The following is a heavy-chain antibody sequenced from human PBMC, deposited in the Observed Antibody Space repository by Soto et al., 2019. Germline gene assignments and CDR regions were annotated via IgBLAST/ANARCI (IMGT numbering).Heavy chain of an antibody. V-gene: IGHV1-2*02. D-gene: IGHD6-25*01. CDR1: GYTFTIYH. CDR3: AREIRSGYYRYWYFDL. J-gene: IGHJ2*01. Sequence: QVQLVQSGAEVKKPGASVKVSCTAFGYTFTIYHLHWVRQAPGQGLEWMGWINPDSGGTKYAQKFQGGVTMTRDTSNSTVYMEVSRLRSDDTAVYYCAREIRSGYYRYWYFDLWGRGTLVTVSS. CDR2: INPDSGGT.